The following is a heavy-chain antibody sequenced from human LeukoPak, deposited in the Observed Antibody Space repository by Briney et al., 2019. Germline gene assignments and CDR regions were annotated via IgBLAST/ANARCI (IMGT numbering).Heavy chain of an antibody. CDR3: ARGDYYDSSGYYGY. CDR2: ISDSGGRT. J-gene: IGHJ4*02. D-gene: IGHD3-22*01. CDR1: GFTFSTYV. Sequence: GGSLRLSCAASGFTFSTYVMSWVRQAPGKGLEWVSTISDSGGRTYYADSVKGRFTISRDNAKNSLYLQMNSLRDEDTAVYYCARGDYYDSSGYYGYWGQGTLVTVSS. V-gene: IGHV3-23*01.